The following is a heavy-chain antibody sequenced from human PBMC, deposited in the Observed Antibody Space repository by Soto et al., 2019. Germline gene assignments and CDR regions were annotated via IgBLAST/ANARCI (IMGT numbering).Heavy chain of an antibody. V-gene: IGHV3-74*01. D-gene: IGHD1-20*01. J-gene: IGHJ4*02. CDR3: ARGLYNKYGHDY. CDR2: INGDGRIT. Sequence: PGGSLRLSCAASGFTFNNYWMHWVRQAPGKGLVWVSRINGDGRITNYADSEKGRITISRDNAQNTLYLQMNSLRSEDTAVYYCARGLYNKYGHDYWGQGTLVTVSS. CDR1: GFTFNNYW.